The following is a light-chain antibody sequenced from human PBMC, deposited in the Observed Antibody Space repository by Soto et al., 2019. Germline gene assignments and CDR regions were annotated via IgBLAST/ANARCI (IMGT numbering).Light chain of an antibody. J-gene: IGLJ1*01. Sequence: SVLPQPASVSGSPGQSITISCTGTSSDVGGYNYVSWYQQHPGKAPKLMIYDVSNRPSGVSNRFSGSKSGNTASLTISGLQAEDEADYYCSSYTSSSLGVFGTGTKVTVL. V-gene: IGLV2-14*01. CDR3: SSYTSSSLGV. CDR1: SSDVGGYNY. CDR2: DVS.